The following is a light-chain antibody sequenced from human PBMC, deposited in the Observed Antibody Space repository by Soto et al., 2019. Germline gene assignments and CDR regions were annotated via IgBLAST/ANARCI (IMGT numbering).Light chain of an antibody. CDR1: SGHSNYA. CDR3: QTWGTGIVI. V-gene: IGLV4-69*01. CDR2: LNRDGSH. J-gene: IGLJ2*01. Sequence: QLVLTQSPSASASLGASVKLTCTLSSGHSNYAIAWHQQQPEKGTRSLMKLNRDGSHSKGDGIPNRFSGSSSGAERYLTISSLQSEDEADYYCQTWGTGIVIFGGGTKVTVL.